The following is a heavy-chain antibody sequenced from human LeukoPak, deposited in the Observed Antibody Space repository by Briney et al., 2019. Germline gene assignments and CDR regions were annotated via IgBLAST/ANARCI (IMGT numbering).Heavy chain of an antibody. CDR1: VYTFTGYY. J-gene: IGHJ4*02. CDR2: INPNSGGT. D-gene: IGHD6-13*01. V-gene: IGHV1-2*02. CDR3: ARVAGSSWYFDY. Sequence: GASVKVSCKSSVYTFTGYYMHWVRQPPGQGLEWMGWINPNSGGTNYAQKFQGRVTMSRDTSISTAYMELSRLRSDDTAVYYSARVAGSSWYFDYWGQGTLVTVSS.